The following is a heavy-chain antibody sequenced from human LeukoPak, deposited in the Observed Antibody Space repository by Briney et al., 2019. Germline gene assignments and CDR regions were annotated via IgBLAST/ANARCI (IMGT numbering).Heavy chain of an antibody. CDR2: IWYDGSNK. CDR1: GFTFSSYG. CDR3: ARDFRVRGVRSYHYYGMDV. J-gene: IGHJ6*04. Sequence: GGSLRLSCAASGFTFSSYGMHWVRQAPGKGLEWVAVIWYDGSNKYYADSVKGRFTISRDNSKNTLYLQMNSLRAEDTAVYYCARDFRVRGVRSYHYYGMDVWGKGTTVTVSS. D-gene: IGHD3-10*01. V-gene: IGHV3-33*01.